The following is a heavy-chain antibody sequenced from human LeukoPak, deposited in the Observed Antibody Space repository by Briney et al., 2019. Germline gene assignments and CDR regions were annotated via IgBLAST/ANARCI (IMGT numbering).Heavy chain of an antibody. J-gene: IGHJ4*02. D-gene: IGHD1-26*01. Sequence: PGGSLRLSCAASGLTFSTYWMRWVRRAPGKGLEWVANMNQDGSEKYYVDSVKGRFTISRDNAKSSLYLQMNSLRAEDTAVYYCATGWAAHDYWGQGTLVTVSS. CDR3: ATGWAAHDY. V-gene: IGHV3-7*01. CDR1: GLTFSTYW. CDR2: MNQDGSEK.